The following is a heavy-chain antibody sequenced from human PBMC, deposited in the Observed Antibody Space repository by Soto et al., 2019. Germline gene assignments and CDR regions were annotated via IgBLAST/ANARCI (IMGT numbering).Heavy chain of an antibody. CDR3: ARSNSGSYEYLQH. V-gene: IGHV1-46*01. CDR1: GYTFTSYY. Sequence: ASVKVSCKASGYTFTSYYIHWVRQAPGQGLEWMGIINPSGGSTSYAQKFQGRVTMTRDTSTSTVYMELSSLRSEDMAVYYCARSNSGSYEYLQHWGQGTLVTVSS. CDR2: INPSGGST. D-gene: IGHD3-10*01. J-gene: IGHJ1*01.